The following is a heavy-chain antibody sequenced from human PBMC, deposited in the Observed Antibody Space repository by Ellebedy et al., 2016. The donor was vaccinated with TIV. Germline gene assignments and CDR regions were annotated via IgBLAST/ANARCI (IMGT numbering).Heavy chain of an antibody. CDR3: ARETYAFDI. V-gene: IGHV3-30-3*01. CDR2: ISYDGSNK. J-gene: IGHJ3*02. Sequence: GESLKISCAASGFTFSSYAMHWVRQAPGKGLEWVAVISYDGSNKYYADSVKGRFTISRDNSKNTLYLQMNSLRAEDTAVYYCARETYAFDIWGQGTMVTVSS. CDR1: GFTFSSYA.